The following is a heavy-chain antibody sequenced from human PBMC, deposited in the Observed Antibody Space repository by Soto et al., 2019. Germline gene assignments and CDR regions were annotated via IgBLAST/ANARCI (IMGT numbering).Heavy chain of an antibody. D-gene: IGHD4-17*01. CDR1: GVSLTSHS. V-gene: IGHV3-30-3*01. CDR2: ISYDGSTK. Sequence: GLALRLSCASSGVSLTSHSMNWVRQAPGKGLEWVAIISYDGSTKYYADSVKGRFTISRDNAKNTVYINLNSLRGEDTDVYFGARATSSTVITSTHCDPWREGT. J-gene: IGHJ5*02. CDR3: ARATSSTVITSTHCDP.